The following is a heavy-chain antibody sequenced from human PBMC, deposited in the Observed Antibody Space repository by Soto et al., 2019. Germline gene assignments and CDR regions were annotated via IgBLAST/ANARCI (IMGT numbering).Heavy chain of an antibody. CDR1: GFTFSSYG. V-gene: IGHV3-30*18. CDR3: AKYSVTRYYFDY. D-gene: IGHD4-17*01. J-gene: IGHJ4*02. CDR2: ISYEGSIQ. Sequence: PGGSLRLSCEAFGFTFSSYGMHWVRQAPGKGLEWVAVISYEGSIQYYADSVKGRFTISRDNSKNTLYLQMNSLRAEDTAVYYCAKYSVTRYYFDYWGQGTLVTVSS.